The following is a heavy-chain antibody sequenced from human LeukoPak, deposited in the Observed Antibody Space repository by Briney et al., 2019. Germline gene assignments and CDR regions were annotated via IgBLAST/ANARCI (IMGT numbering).Heavy chain of an antibody. CDR1: RFTLSTYW. J-gene: IGHJ4*02. V-gene: IGHV3-7*01. D-gene: IGHD3-3*01. CDR2: IKQDGSQE. Sequence: GGSLRLSCAASRFTLSTYWMSWVRQAPGKGLEWVAHIKQDGSQEYYVDSVKGRLTISRDSAKNSLYLQMNSLRAEDTAVYYCARGVPYDSWSGLHYSDYWGQGTLVTVSS. CDR3: ARGVPYDSWSGLHYSDY.